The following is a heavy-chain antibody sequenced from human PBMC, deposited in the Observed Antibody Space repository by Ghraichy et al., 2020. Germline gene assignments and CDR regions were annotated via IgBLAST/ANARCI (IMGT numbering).Heavy chain of an antibody. J-gene: IGHJ4*02. CDR2: MSYSGST. CDR3: ARHLSHSDSSGYYSTFAY. D-gene: IGHD3-22*01. CDR1: GGSISSTDYY. V-gene: IGHV4-39*01. Sequence: SQTLSLTCTVSGGSISSTDYYWGWIRQPPGKGLEWIGSMSYSGSTYYNPSLKSRVTISVDTSKNQFSLKLTSVTTADTAVFYCARHLSHSDSSGYYSTFAYWGQGTLVTVSS.